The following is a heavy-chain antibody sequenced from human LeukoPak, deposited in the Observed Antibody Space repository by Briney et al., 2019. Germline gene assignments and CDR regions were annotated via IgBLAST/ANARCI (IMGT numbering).Heavy chain of an antibody. D-gene: IGHD4-23*01. CDR3: ARATVVTFDY. CDR1: GGSISSYY. CDR2: IYYSGST. V-gene: IGHV4-59*12. Sequence: SETLSLTCTVSGGSISSYYWSWIRQPPGKGLEWIGYIYYSGSTNYNPSLKSRVTISVDRSKNQFSLKLSSVTAADTAVYYCARATVVTFDYWGQGTLVTVSS. J-gene: IGHJ4*02.